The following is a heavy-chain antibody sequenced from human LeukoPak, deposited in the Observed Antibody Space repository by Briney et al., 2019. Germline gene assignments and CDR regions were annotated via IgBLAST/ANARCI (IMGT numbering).Heavy chain of an antibody. CDR2: IYTSGST. J-gene: IGHJ4*02. V-gene: IGHV4-61*02. CDR3: ARLVGARGYFDY. D-gene: IGHD1-26*01. CDR1: GGSISSGSYY. Sequence: SENLSFTCTVSGGSISSGSYYRSWIRQPAGKGLELIGRIYTSGSTNYNPSLKSRVTISVDTSKNQHSVKLSSVTAADTAVYYCARLVGARGYFDYWGQGTWSPSPQ.